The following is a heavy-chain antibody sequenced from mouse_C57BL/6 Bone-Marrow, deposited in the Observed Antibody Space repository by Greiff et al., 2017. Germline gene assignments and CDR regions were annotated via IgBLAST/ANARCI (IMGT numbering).Heavy chain of an antibody. D-gene: IGHD2-4*01. Sequence: EVMLVESGAELVRPGSSVKMSCKTSGYTFTSYGINWVKQRPGQGLEWIGYIYIGNGYTEYNEKFKGKATLTSDTSSSTAYMQLSSLTPEDSAIYFCARSMITTPYYWYFDVWGTGTTVTVSS. J-gene: IGHJ1*03. CDR2: IYIGNGYT. CDR1: GYTFTSYG. V-gene: IGHV1-58*01. CDR3: ARSMITTPYYWYFDV.